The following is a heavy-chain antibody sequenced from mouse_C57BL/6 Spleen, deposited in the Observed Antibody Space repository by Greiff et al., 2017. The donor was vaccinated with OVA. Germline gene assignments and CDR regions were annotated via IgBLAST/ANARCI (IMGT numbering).Heavy chain of an antibody. CDR2: ISDGGSYT. D-gene: IGHD2-4*01. V-gene: IGHV5-4*01. CDR3: ARDRGLRGGNAMDY. J-gene: IGHJ4*01. CDR1: GFTFSSYA. Sequence: EVKLMESGGGLVKPGGSLKLSCAASGFTFSSYAMSWVRQTPEKRLEWVATISDGGSYTYYPDNVKGRFPISRDNAKNNLYLQMSHLKSEDAAMYYGARDRGLRGGNAMDYWGQGTSVTVSS.